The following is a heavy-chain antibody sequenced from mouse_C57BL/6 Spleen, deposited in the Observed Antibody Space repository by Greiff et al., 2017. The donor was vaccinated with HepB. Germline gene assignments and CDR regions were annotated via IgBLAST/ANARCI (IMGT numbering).Heavy chain of an antibody. J-gene: IGHJ2*01. V-gene: IGHV1-64*01. D-gene: IGHD1-1*01. CDR2: IHPNSGST. Sequence: QVQLQQPGAELVKPGASVKLSCKASGYTFTSYWMHWVKQRPGQGLEWIGMIHPNSGSTNYNEKFKSKATLTVDKSSSTAYMQLSSLTSEDSAVYCCASQGRSSRFDYWGQGTTLTVSS. CDR3: ASQGRSSRFDY. CDR1: GYTFTSYW.